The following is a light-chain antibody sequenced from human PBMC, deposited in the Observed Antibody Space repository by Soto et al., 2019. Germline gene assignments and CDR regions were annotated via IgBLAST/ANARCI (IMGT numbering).Light chain of an antibody. J-gene: IGLJ2*01. CDR1: SSDIGAGYD. Sequence: QSVLTQPPSVSGAPGQRVTLSCTGSSSDIGAGYDVHWYQQLPGTAPKLLIYGNNNRPSGVPDRFSGSKSGTSASLAITGLQAEDEADYYCQSYDSSLRDVVFGGGTKLTVL. CDR2: GNN. V-gene: IGLV1-40*01. CDR3: QSYDSSLRDVV.